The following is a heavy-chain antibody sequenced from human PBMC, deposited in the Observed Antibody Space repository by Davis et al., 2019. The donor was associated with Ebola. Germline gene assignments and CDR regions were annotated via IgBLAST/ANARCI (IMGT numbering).Heavy chain of an antibody. CDR2: IKQDGSEK. J-gene: IGHJ4*02. D-gene: IGHD3-10*02. CDR3: ARAMFGVLR. Sequence: GESLKISCAASGFTFSNYWMTWVRQAPVKGLEWVANIKQDGSEKQYVDSVKGRFTISRDNAKNSLFLQMNSLRDDDTAVYYCARAMFGVLRWGQGTLVTVSS. CDR1: GFTFSNYW. V-gene: IGHV3-7*01.